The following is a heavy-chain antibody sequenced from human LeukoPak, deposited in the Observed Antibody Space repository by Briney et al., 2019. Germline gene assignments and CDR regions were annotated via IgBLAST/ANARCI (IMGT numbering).Heavy chain of an antibody. D-gene: IGHD3-16*02. CDR1: GYTFTGYY. Sequence: ASVKVSCKASGYTFTGYYMHWVRQAPGQGLEWMGWINPNSGGTNYAQKLQGRVTMTTDTSTSTAYMELRSLRSDDTAVYYCARVLRLGEVSLGFWGQGTLVTVSS. CDR3: ARVLRLGEVSLGF. V-gene: IGHV1-2*02. CDR2: INPNSGGT. J-gene: IGHJ4*02.